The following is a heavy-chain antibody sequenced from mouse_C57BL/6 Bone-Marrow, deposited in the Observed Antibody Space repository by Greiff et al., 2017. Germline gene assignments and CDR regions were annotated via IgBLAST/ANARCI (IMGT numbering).Heavy chain of an antibody. CDR3: ARQAGSGGFAY. CDR2: ISSGGSYT. Sequence: DVKLVESGGDLVKPGGSLKLSCAASGFTFSSYGMSWVRQTPDKRLEWVATISSGGSYTYYPDSVKGRFTISRDNAKNTLYLQMSSLKSEDTAMYYCARQAGSGGFAYWGQGTLVTVSA. CDR1: GFTFSSYG. J-gene: IGHJ3*01. V-gene: IGHV5-6*02.